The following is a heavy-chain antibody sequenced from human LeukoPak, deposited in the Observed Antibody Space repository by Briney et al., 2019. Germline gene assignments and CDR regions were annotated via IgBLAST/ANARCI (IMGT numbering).Heavy chain of an antibody. V-gene: IGHV3-48*03. CDR2: ISNSGSTI. D-gene: IGHD2-2*01. CDR1: GFTFSSYE. CDR3: ARDFLGGIVVVPAAPDY. J-gene: IGHJ4*02. Sequence: GGSLRLSCAASGFTFSSYEMNWVRQAPGKGLGWVSWISNSGSTIYYADSVKGRFTISRDNAKNALYLQMNSLRAEDTAVYYCARDFLGGIVVVPAAPDYWGQGTLVTVSS.